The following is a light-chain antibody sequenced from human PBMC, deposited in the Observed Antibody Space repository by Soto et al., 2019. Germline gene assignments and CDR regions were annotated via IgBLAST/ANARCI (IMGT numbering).Light chain of an antibody. J-gene: IGKJ2*01. CDR1: QSISYW. CDR3: RHYNTYSPPYT. CDR2: KAT. V-gene: IGKV1-5*03. Sequence: DIQMTQSPSTLSASVGDRVTITCRASQSISYWLAWSQQKPGKAPNPLIYKATSLESGAPSRFSGSGSGTEFTLTITSLQPDDFATYYCRHYNTYSPPYTFGQGTRLEIK.